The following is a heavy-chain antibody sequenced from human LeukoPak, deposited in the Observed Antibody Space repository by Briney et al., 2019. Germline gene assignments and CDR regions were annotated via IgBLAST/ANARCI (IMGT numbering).Heavy chain of an antibody. V-gene: IGHV3-7*01. J-gene: IGHJ4*02. D-gene: IGHD1-14*01. CDR1: GFTFSGHC. CDR3: TRDRSRAEDD. Sequence: GGSLRLSCAASGFTFSGHCMSWVRQAQGQGLELVANINQGGNDKYYVDAVKGRFTISRDNANNLLYLQMNSLRGEDTAVYYCTRDRSRAEDDWGQGTLVTVSS. CDR2: INQGGNDK.